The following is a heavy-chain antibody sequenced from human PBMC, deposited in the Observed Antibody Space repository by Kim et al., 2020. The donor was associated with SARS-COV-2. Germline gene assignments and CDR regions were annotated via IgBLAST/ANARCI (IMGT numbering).Heavy chain of an antibody. Sequence: GGSLRLSCAASGFTFSSYSMNWVRQAPWKGLEWVSSISSSSSYIYYADSVKGRFTISRDNAKNSLYLQMNSLRAEDTAVYYCARDSRSYLYYYYGMDVWGQGTTVTVSS. CDR2: ISSSSSYI. J-gene: IGHJ6*02. D-gene: IGHD1-26*01. CDR1: GFTFSSYS. CDR3: ARDSRSYLYYYYGMDV. V-gene: IGHV3-21*01.